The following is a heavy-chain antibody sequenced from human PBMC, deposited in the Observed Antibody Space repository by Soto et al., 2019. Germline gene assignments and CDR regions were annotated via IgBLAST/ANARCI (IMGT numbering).Heavy chain of an antibody. V-gene: IGHV3-30*18. CDR2: ISYDGSNK. D-gene: IGHD3-3*01. J-gene: IGHJ6*02. CDR3: AKDNYDFWSGYLTDNYYGMDV. Sequence: GGSLRLSCAASGFTFSSYGMHWVRQAPGKGLEWVAVISYDGSNKYYADSVKGRSTISRDNSKNTLYLQMNSLRAEDTAVYYCAKDNYDFWSGYLTDNYYGMDVWGQGTTVTVSS. CDR1: GFTFSSYG.